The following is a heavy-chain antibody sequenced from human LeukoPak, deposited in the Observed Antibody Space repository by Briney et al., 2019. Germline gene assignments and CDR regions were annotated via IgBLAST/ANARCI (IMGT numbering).Heavy chain of an antibody. V-gene: IGHV1-8*01. CDR1: GYTFTSYA. J-gene: IGHJ4*02. D-gene: IGHD6-6*01. Sequence: ASVKVSCKASGYTFTSYAINWVRQATGQGLEWMGWMNPNSGNTDYAQKFQGRVTMTRNTSISTAYMELSSLRSEDTAVYYCARGFPRIAARPRSPLSRFDYWGQGTLVTVSS. CDR3: ARGFPRIAARPRSPLSRFDY. CDR2: MNPNSGNT.